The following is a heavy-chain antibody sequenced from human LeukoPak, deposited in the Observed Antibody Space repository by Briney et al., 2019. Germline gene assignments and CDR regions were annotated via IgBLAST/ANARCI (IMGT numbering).Heavy chain of an antibody. J-gene: IGHJ4*02. CDR1: GGSISSSSYY. Sequence: KTSETLSLTCTVAGGSISSSSYYWGWIRQPPGKGLEWIGSIYYSGSTYYNPSLKSRVTISVDTSNIQFSLKLSSVTAADKAVYYCARDGSGNSNYFDFWGPGTLVTVSS. D-gene: IGHD3-10*01. CDR2: IYYSGST. CDR3: ARDGSGNSNYFDF. V-gene: IGHV4-39*07.